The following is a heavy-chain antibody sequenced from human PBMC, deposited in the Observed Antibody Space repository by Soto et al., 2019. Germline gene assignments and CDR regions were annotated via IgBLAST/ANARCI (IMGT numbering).Heavy chain of an antibody. V-gene: IGHV3-48*03. CDR1: GFTFSSYE. Sequence: PGGSLRLSCAASGFTFSSYEMNWVRQAPGKGLEWVSYISSSGSTIYYADSVKGRFTISRDNAKNSLYLQMNSLRAEDTAVYYCARGVGTGTTPLDYWGQGTLVTVSS. CDR3: ARGVGTGTTPLDY. CDR2: ISSSGSTI. D-gene: IGHD1-1*01. J-gene: IGHJ4*02.